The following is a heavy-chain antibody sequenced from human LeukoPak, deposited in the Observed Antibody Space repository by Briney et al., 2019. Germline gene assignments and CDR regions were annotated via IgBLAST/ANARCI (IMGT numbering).Heavy chain of an antibody. CDR2: ISYDGSNK. J-gene: IGHJ4*02. CDR1: GFTFSSYA. CDR3: AKWGPIWYGGYVQYFDY. Sequence: GGSLRLSCAASGFTFSSYAMHWVRQAPGKGLEWVAVISYDGSNKYYADSVKGRFTISRDNSKNTLYLQMNSLRAEDTAVYYCAKWGPIWYGGYVQYFDYWGQGTLVTVSS. V-gene: IGHV3-30-3*02. D-gene: IGHD5-12*01.